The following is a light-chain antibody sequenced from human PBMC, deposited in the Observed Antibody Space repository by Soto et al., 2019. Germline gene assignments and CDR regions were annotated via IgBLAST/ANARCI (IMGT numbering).Light chain of an antibody. J-gene: IGLJ2*01. CDR1: SSNIGAGYD. V-gene: IGLV1-40*01. CDR2: GNS. Sequence: QSVLTQPPSVSGAPGQRVTISCTGSSSNIGAGYDVHWYQQLPGTAPKLLIYGNSNRPSGVPDRFSGSKSGTSASLAITGLQAEDEADYYCQSYDSSQSGSVFGGGTELTV. CDR3: QSYDSSQSGSV.